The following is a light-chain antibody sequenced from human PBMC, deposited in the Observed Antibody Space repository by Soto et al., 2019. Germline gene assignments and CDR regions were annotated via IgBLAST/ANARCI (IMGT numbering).Light chain of an antibody. V-gene: IGKV1-33*01. J-gene: IGKJ5*01. CDR1: QDISNL. CDR2: DAS. Sequence: DIQMTHSSSSLSASVEDRVTITCQASQDISNLLNWYQQKPGKAPRLLIYDASNLETGVPSRFSGSGSGTDFTFTISSLQPEDIATYYCQQYEDIPITFGQGTRLEIK. CDR3: QQYEDIPIT.